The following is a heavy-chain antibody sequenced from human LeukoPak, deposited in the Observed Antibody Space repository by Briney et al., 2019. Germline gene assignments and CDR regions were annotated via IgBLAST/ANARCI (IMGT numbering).Heavy chain of an antibody. CDR2: IIPIFGTA. J-gene: IGHJ6*02. V-gene: IGHV1-69*13. CDR1: GGTFSSYA. CDR3: ARDISDYDFSADYYYYGMDV. Sequence: SVKVSCKASGGTFSSYAISWMRQAPGQGLEWMGGIIPIFGTANYAQKFQGRVTITADESTSTAYMELSSLRSEDTAVYYCARDISDYDFSADYYYYGMDVWGQGTTVTVSS. D-gene: IGHD5-12*01.